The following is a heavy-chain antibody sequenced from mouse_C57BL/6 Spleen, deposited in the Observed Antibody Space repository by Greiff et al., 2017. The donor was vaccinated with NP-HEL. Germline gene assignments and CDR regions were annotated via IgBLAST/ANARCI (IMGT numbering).Heavy chain of an antibody. V-gene: IGHV5-6*01. Sequence: VQLKESGGDLVKPGGSLKLSCAASGFTFSSYGMSWVRQTPDKRLEWVATISSGGSFTYYPDSVKGRFTISRDNAKNTLYLQMSSLKSEDTAMYYCARSYDYDGAWFAYWGQGTLVTVSA. CDR3: ARSYDYDGAWFAY. CDR2: ISSGGSFT. J-gene: IGHJ3*01. CDR1: GFTFSSYG. D-gene: IGHD2-4*01.